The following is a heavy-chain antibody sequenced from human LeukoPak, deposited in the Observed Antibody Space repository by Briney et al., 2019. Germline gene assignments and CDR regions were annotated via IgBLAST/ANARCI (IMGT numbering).Heavy chain of an antibody. V-gene: IGHV3-7*01. CDR1: GGSVSSSSNY. J-gene: IGHJ4*01. D-gene: IGHD3-22*01. Sequence: ETLSLTCTVSGGSVSSSSNYWGWIRQPPGKGLEWVANIKEDGSEKCYVDSVKGRFTISRDNAKNSLYLQMNSLRAEDTAVYYCARGRFHLDSSVYSSFYHWGHGTLVTVSS. CDR2: IKEDGSEK. CDR3: ARGRFHLDSSVYSSFYH.